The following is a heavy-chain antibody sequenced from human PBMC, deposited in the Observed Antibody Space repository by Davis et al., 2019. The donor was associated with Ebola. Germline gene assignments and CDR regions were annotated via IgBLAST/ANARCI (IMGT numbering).Heavy chain of an antibody. CDR2: INHSGST. CDR3: ARGRSFYYDGSGYGVKDAFDI. D-gene: IGHD3-22*01. V-gene: IGHV4-34*09. J-gene: IGHJ3*02. CDR1: GGSFSGYY. Sequence: SQTLSLTCAVYGGSFSGYYWSWIRQPPGKGLEWIGEINHSGSTNYNPSLKSRVTISVDTSKNQFSLKLSSVTAADTAVYYCARGRSFYYDGSGYGVKDAFDIWGQGTVVTVSS.